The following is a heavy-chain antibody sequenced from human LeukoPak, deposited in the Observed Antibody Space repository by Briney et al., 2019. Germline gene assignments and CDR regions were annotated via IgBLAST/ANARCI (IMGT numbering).Heavy chain of an antibody. CDR2: INTDGSST. CDR1: GFTFSSYW. Sequence: GGSLRLSCADSGFTFSSYWMQWVRQAPGKGLVWVSRINTDGSSTTYADSVKGRFTIFRDNVKNTLYLQMNSLRAEDTAVYYCARREGFCKGGTCYLDFWGQGTLVTVSS. CDR3: ARREGFCKGGTCYLDF. D-gene: IGHD2-15*01. V-gene: IGHV3-74*01. J-gene: IGHJ4*02.